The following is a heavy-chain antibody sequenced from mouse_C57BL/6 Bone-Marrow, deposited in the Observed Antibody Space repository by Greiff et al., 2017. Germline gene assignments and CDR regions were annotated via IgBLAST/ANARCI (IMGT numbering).Heavy chain of an antibody. V-gene: IGHV1-22*01. D-gene: IGHD2-3*01. J-gene: IGHJ2*01. CDR2: INPNNGGT. CDR3: ARHDTLFDY. CDR1: GYTFTDYN. Sequence: VHVKQSGPELVKPGASVKMSCKASGYTFTDYNMHWVKQSHGKSLEWIGYINPNNGGTSYNQKFKGKATLTVNKSSSTAYMELRSLTSEDSAVYYCARHDTLFDYWGQGTTLTVSS.